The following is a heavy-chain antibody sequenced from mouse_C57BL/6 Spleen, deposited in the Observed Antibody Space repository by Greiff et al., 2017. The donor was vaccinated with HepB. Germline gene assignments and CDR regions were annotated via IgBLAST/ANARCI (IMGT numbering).Heavy chain of an antibody. D-gene: IGHD3-1*01. CDR2: IDPSDSET. J-gene: IGHJ3*01. V-gene: IGHV1-52*01. CDR1: GYTFTSYW. CDR3: ARTRGYDGFAY. Sequence: QVQLKQPGAELVRPGSSVKLSCKASGYTFTSYWMHWVKQRPIQGLEWIGNIDPSDSETHYNQKFKDKATLTVDKSSSTAYMQLSSLTSEDSAVYYCARTRGYDGFAYWGQGTLVTVSA.